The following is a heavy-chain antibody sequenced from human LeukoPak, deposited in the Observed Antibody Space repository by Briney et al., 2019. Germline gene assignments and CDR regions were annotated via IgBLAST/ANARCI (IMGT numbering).Heavy chain of an antibody. CDR2: LYHSGRI. V-gene: IGHV4-38-2*01. CDR3: ARLPWSDWYFDL. D-gene: IGHD2-8*01. J-gene: IGHJ2*01. Sequence: SETLSLTCAVSGHSISSGYYWGWIRQPPGKGLEWIGSLYHSGRIYYNPSLKSRVTISVDTSKNQFSLKLSSVTAADTAVYYCARLPWSDWYFDLWGRGTLVTVSS. CDR1: GHSISSGYY.